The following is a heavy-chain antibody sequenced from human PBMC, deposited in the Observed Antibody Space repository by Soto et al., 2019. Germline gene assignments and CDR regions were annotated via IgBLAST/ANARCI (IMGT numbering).Heavy chain of an antibody. Sequence: LRLSCAASGFTFSNAWMSWVRQAPGKGLEWVGRIKSKTDGGTTDCAAPVKGRFTISRDDSKNTLYLQMNSLKTEDTAVYYCTTEVTISYTATSYGMDVWGQGTTVNVSS. V-gene: IGHV3-15*01. D-gene: IGHD5-18*01. CDR3: TTEVTISYTATSYGMDV. CDR1: GFTFSNAW. J-gene: IGHJ6*02. CDR2: IKSKTDGGTT.